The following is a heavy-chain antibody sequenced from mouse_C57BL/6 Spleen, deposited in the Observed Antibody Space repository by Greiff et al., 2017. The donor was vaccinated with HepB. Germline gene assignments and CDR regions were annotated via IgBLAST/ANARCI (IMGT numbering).Heavy chain of an antibody. Sequence: QVQLQQPGAELVKPGASVKLSCKASGYTFTSYWMQWVKQRPGQGLEWIGEIDPSDSYTNYNQKFKGKATLTVDKSSSTAYMQLSSLTSEDSAVYYCARSRDDYDAMDYWGQGTSVTVSS. CDR1: GYTFTSYW. CDR2: IDPSDSYT. CDR3: ARSRDDYDAMDY. V-gene: IGHV1-50*01. J-gene: IGHJ4*01.